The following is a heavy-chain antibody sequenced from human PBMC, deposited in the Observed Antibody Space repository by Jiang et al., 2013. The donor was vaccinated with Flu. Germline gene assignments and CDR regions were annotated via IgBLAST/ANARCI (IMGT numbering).Heavy chain of an antibody. V-gene: IGHV2-70*11. CDR3: ARIYSSGSYPYYYYAMDV. CDR2: IDWDDDK. CDR1: GFSLSTSGMC. J-gene: IGHJ6*02. D-gene: IGHD6-19*01. Sequence: PTQTLTLTCTFSGFSLSTSGMCVSWIRQPPGRALEWLARIDWDDDKYYSTSLETRLTISKDTSRNQVVLTMTNMDPADTGTYYCARIYSSGSYPYYYYAMDVWGQGTTVIVSS.